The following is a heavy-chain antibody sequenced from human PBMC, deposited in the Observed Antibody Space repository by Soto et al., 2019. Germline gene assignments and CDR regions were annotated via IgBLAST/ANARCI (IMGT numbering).Heavy chain of an antibody. V-gene: IGHV4-30-2*01. J-gene: IGHJ4*02. CDR1: GGSISSGGYS. CDR3: ARARGGNEIDF. D-gene: IGHD1-1*01. CDR2: IYHSGST. Sequence: QLQLQESGSGLVKPSQTLSLTCAVSGGSISSGGYSWSWIRQPPGRGLEWIGYIYHSGSTYYNPSLTTRVTISVDRSQSQFSLKLSSVTAADTAVYYCARARGGNEIDFWGQGTLVTVSS.